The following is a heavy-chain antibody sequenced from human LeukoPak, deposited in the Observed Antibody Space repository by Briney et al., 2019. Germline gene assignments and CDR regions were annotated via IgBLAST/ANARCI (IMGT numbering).Heavy chain of an antibody. D-gene: IGHD6-19*01. CDR2: INPSGGST. CDR3: ARGPYSGVTGTDYYYGMDV. CDR1: GYTFASYY. V-gene: IGHV1-46*01. J-gene: IGHJ6*02. Sequence: ASVKVSCKASGYTFASYYMHWVRQAPGQGLEWMGIINPSGGSTSYAQKFQGRVTMTRDTSTSTVYMELSSLRSEDSAVYYCARGPYSGVTGTDYYYGMDVWGQGTTVTVSS.